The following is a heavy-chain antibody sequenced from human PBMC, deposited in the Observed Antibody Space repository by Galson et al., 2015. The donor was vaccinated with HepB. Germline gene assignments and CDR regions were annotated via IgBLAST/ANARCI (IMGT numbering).Heavy chain of an antibody. V-gene: IGHV3-23*01. D-gene: IGHD2-15*01. CDR1: GFTFSSYA. CDR2: ISGSGGST. Sequence: SLRLSCAASGFTFSSYAMSWVRQAPGKGLEWVSAISGSGGSTYYADSVKGRFTISRDNSKNTLYLQMNSLRAEDTAVYYCAKDRKDVVVAAQVDYWGQGTLVTVSS. CDR3: AKDRKDVVVAAQVDY. J-gene: IGHJ4*02.